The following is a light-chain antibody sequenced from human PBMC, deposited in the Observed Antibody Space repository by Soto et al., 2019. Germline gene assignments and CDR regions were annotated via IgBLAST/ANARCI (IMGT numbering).Light chain of an antibody. CDR3: LLFNTYPQA. CDR1: QGIGSA. V-gene: IGKV1-13*02. Sequence: AIQLTQSASSLSASIGDRVTITCRARQGIGSALAWYQQAPGKPPKLLIFDASTLENGVPSRFSGGGSGTDFTLTISSLQPADFATYYCLLFNTYPQAFGGGTKVEIK. J-gene: IGKJ4*01. CDR2: DAS.